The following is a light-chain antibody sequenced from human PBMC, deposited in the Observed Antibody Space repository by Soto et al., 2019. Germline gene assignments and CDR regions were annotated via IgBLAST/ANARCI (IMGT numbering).Light chain of an antibody. CDR2: AAS. Sequence: DIQMTQSPSSLSASVGDRVTITCRASQSISNYLSWYQQTPGKAPNLLIYAASSLQSGVPSRFSGSGSGTDFTLTISSLQPEDFATYYCQQSYSTPRPFGQGTKVEI. CDR3: QQSYSTPRP. CDR1: QSISNY. V-gene: IGKV1-39*01. J-gene: IGKJ1*01.